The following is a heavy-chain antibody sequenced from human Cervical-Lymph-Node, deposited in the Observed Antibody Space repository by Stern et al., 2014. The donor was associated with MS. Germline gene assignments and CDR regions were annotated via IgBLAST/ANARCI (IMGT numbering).Heavy chain of an antibody. CDR2: LQHGSSDT. CDR3: ARHRSYGDYGY. CDR1: GYSFTSYW. J-gene: IGHJ4*02. D-gene: IGHD3-10*01. V-gene: IGHV5-51*01. Sequence: EVQLVQSGAEVKKPGESLKISCKGSGYSFTSYWIGWMRQMPGKGLEWIGILQHGSSDTKFSPSFEGQVTISADKSSTTAYLQWSSLKASDAAMYFCARHRSYGDYGYWGQGTLVIVSS.